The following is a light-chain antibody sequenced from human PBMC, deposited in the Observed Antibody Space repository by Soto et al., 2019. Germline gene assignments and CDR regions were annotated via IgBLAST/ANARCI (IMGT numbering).Light chain of an antibody. J-gene: IGKJ1*01. CDR1: QGISSY. V-gene: IGKV1-8*01. CDR2: ASS. Sequence: AIRMTQSPSSLSAATGDRVTITCRASQGISSYLAWYQQKPGKAPKLLTYASSTLQSGVPSRFSGSGSWTDFTLTISCLQSEDLATYDCQQYYSYPRVFGQGTKVEIK. CDR3: QQYYSYPRV.